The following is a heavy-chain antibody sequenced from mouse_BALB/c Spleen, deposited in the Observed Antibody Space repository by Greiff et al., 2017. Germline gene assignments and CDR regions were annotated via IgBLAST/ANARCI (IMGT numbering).Heavy chain of an antibody. CDR3: AREGLYGSSLAWFAY. Sequence: EVKLVESGGGLVKPGGSLKLSCAASGFTFSSYAMSWVRQTPEKRLEWVASISSGGSTYYPDSVKGRFTISRDNARNILYLQMSSLRSEDTAMYYCAREGLYGSSLAWFAYWGQGTLVTVSA. CDR1: GFTFSSYA. D-gene: IGHD1-1*01. J-gene: IGHJ3*01. CDR2: ISSGGST. V-gene: IGHV5-6-5*01.